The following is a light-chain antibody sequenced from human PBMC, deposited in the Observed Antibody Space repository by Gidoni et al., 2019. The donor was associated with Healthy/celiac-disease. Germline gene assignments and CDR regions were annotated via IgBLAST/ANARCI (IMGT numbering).Light chain of an antibody. Sequence: DIQLTQSPSTLPASVGDRLTITCRASQSISSWLAWYQQKPGKAPKLLIYNESSLEIGVPSRFSGSGYGTEFTLNISSLKPDEFATYYCQKYNSYSTFXQXTKLEIK. J-gene: IGKJ2*01. CDR2: NES. V-gene: IGKV1-5*03. CDR1: QSISSW. CDR3: QKYNSYST.